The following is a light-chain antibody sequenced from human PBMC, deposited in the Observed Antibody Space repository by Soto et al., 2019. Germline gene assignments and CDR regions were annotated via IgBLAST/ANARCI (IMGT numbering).Light chain of an antibody. CDR2: KAS. CDR3: QQYSGYPGT. V-gene: IGKV1-5*03. CDR1: QSISTW. J-gene: IGKJ1*01. Sequence: DIKMTQSPSTLSASVGDRVTITCRASQSISTWLAWYQQKPQKAPNLLISKASTLESGIPSRFSGSGSGTEFTLTISSLQPNDFATYCCQQYSGYPGTFGQGTKVEVK.